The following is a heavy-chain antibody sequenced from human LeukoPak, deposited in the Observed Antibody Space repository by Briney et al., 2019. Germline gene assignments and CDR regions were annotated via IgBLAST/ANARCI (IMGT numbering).Heavy chain of an antibody. CDR3: AREDSSGYIDY. V-gene: IGHV4-31*03. D-gene: IGHD3-22*01. Sequence: PSETLSLTCTVSGGSISSGGYYWSWISQHPGKGLEWIGYIYYSGSTYYNPSLKSRVTISVDTSKNQFSLKLSSVTAADTAVYYCAREDSSGYIDYWGQGTLVTVSS. J-gene: IGHJ4*02. CDR2: IYYSGST. CDR1: GGSISSGGYY.